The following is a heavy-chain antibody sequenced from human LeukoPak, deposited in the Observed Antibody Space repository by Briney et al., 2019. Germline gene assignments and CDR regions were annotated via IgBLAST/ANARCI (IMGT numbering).Heavy chain of an antibody. CDR3: TSQAGYSSSWET. CDR1: GLIFSGSA. CDR2: MRSKANNYAT. V-gene: IGHV3-73*01. Sequence: GGSLRLSCAASGLIFSGSAMHWVRQAPGKGLEWVGRMRSKANNYATGYATSVVGRFTISRDDSKNTRYLEMNSLKIEDTAVYFCTSQAGYSSSWETWGQGTLVTVSS. D-gene: IGHD6-13*01. J-gene: IGHJ5*02.